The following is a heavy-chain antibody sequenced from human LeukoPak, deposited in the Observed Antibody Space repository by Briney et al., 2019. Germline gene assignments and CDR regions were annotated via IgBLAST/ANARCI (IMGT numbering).Heavy chain of an antibody. CDR3: ARGGYNTSYYFDC. D-gene: IGHD1-14*01. Sequence: PGGSLRLSCAASGFTVSYNYMSWVRQAPGKELEWVSIVYRGGSTYYADSVKGRFTISRDNSKNTLYLEMNSLRAEDTAIYYCARGGYNTSYYFDCWGQGTLVTVSS. CDR2: VYRGGST. V-gene: IGHV3-53*01. J-gene: IGHJ4*01. CDR1: GFTVSYNY.